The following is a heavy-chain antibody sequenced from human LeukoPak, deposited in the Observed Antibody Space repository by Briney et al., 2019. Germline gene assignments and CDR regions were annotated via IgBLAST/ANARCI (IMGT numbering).Heavy chain of an antibody. D-gene: IGHD1-26*01. CDR1: GGSISNGNW. CDR3: ATRSPLVNAIL. CDR2: IYHTGTT. V-gene: IGHV4/OR15-8*02. J-gene: IGHJ4*02. Sequence: SETLSLTCFVSGGSISNGNWCTWVRQPPGKGLEWIGEIYHTGTTNYNASLESRVTISIDESNNRFSLNLRPLTAADTAIYYCATRSPLVNAILWGQGTLVTVSS.